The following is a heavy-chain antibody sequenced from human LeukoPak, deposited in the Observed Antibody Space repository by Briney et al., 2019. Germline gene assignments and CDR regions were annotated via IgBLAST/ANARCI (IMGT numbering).Heavy chain of an antibody. CDR3: ARDPVVGATPSAFDI. Sequence: SETLSLTCTVSGGSISSSSYYWGWIRQPPGKGLEWIGRIYTSGSTNYNPSLKSRVTMSVDTFKNQFSLKLSSVTAADTAVYYCARDPVVGATPSAFDIWGQGTMVTVSS. CDR2: IYTSGST. D-gene: IGHD1-26*01. CDR1: GGSISSSSYY. J-gene: IGHJ3*02. V-gene: IGHV4-39*07.